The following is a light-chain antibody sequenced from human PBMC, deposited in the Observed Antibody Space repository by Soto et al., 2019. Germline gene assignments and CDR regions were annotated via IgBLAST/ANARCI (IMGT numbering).Light chain of an antibody. CDR1: QSVSSNF. CDR2: GAS. J-gene: IGKJ1*01. CDR3: QQYETSPRT. Sequence: EMVLTQSPGTLSLSPGERATLSCRASQSVSSNFLDWYQQKPGQAPRLLIYGASSRATGIPDRFSGSGSGTDFTLTISRLEPEDFAVYYCQQYETSPRTFGQGTKVDNK. V-gene: IGKV3-20*01.